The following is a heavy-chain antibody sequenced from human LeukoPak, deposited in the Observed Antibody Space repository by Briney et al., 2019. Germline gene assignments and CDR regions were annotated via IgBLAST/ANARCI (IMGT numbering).Heavy chain of an antibody. J-gene: IGHJ6*02. CDR2: INPSGGST. Sequence: ASAKVSCKASGYTFTSYYMHWVRQAPGQGLEWMGIINPSGGSTSYAQKFQGRVTMTRDTSTSTVYMELSSLRSEDTAVYYCARDGSGYDILTGYQDVWGQGTTVTVSS. D-gene: IGHD3-9*01. CDR1: GYTFTSYY. CDR3: ARDGSGYDILTGYQDV. V-gene: IGHV1-46*01.